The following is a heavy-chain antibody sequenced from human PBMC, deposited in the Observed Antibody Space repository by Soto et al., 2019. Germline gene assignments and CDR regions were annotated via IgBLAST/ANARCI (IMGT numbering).Heavy chain of an antibody. CDR1: GYTFTGYY. CDR2: INPNSGGT. J-gene: IGHJ3*02. D-gene: IGHD3-22*01. CDR3: AREGGGYYDSSGYHDAFDI. Sequence: GASVKVSCKASGYTFTGYYMHWLRQAPGQGLEWMGWINPNSGGTNYAQKFQGRVTMTRDTSISTAYMELSRLRSDDTAVYYRAREGGGYYDSSGYHDAFDIWGQGTMVTVSS. V-gene: IGHV1-2*02.